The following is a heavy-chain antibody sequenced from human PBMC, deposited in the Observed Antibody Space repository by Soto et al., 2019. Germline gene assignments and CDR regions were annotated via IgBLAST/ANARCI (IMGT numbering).Heavy chain of an antibody. V-gene: IGHV4-59*08. CDR3: ARRYYFWSGYLFYYYMVV. CDR1: GGSISSYY. CDR2: IYYSGST. Sequence: QVQLQESGPGLVKPSETLSITCTVSGGSISSYYWSWIRQPPGKGLEWIGYIYYSGSTNYNPSLKGRVTLSVDTSKNQFSLKLSSVTAADTAVYSCARRYYFWSGYLFYYYMVVCGKGTTVTVSS. D-gene: IGHD3-3*01. J-gene: IGHJ6*03.